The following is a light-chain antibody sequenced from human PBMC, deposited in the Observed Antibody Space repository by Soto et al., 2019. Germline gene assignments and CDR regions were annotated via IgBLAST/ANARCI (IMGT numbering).Light chain of an antibody. CDR3: KQHNSYART. CDR1: QGTSTY. CDR2: VAH. V-gene: IGKV1-9*01. Sequence: DIQLTQSPSFLSASVGDRVTIRCRASQGTSTYLAWYQQKPGNAPRLLMQVAHTLQRGVPSRFSGSGSGTEFTLTISSLQPEDFATYYCKQHNSYARTFGQGTKLEIK. J-gene: IGKJ2*01.